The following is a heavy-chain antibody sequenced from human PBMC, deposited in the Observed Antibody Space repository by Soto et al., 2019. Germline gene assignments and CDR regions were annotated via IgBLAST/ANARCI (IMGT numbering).Heavy chain of an antibody. CDR3: ARQISFVCDS. CDR2: IKPGTSDI. D-gene: IGHD3-16*01. CDR1: GYKLGSAW. J-gene: IGHJ4*02. Sequence: GESLKISFEGAGYKLGSAWIGWVRRKPGKGLEWMGIIKPGTSDIRYSPSFRGQVTISADEAANTAFLQWSSLKTSDTAIYYCARQISFVCDSWGQGTRVTVSS. V-gene: IGHV5-51*01.